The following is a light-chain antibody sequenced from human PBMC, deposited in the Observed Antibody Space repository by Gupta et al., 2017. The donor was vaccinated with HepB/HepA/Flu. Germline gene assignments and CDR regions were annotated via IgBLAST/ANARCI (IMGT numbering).Light chain of an antibody. V-gene: IGLV1-51*02. J-gene: IGLJ2*01. CDR2: ENN. Sequence: QSVLTQPPSVSGAPGQKVTISCSGSSSNIGNNYVSWYQQLPGTAPKLLIYENNKRPSGIPDRFSGSKSGTSATLGITGLQTGDEADYYCGTWDSSLSAGVVFGGGTKLTVL. CDR1: SSNIGNNY. CDR3: GTWDSSLSAGVV.